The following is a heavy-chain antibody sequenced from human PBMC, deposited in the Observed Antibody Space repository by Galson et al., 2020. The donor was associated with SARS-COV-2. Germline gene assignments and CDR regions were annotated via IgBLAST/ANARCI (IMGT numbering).Heavy chain of an antibody. CDR1: GFTFSSYG. V-gene: IGHV3-30*18. CDR2: ISYDGSNK. Sequence: GESLRLSCAASGFTFSSYGMHWVRQAPGKGLEWVAVISYDGSNKYYADSVKGRFTISRDNSKNTLYLQMNSLRAEDTAVYYCAKDSYSSGWYAGFGPNYYGMDVWGQGTTVTVSS. J-gene: IGHJ6*02. CDR3: AKDSYSSGWYAGFGPNYYGMDV. D-gene: IGHD6-19*01.